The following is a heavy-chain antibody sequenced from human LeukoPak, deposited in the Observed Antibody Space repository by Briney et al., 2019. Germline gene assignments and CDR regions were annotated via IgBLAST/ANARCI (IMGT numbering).Heavy chain of an antibody. Sequence: QPGGSLRLSCAASGFTFSSYAMSWVRQAPGKGLEWVSAISGSGGSTYYADSVKGRFTISRDNSKNTLYLQMNSLRAEDTAVYYCAKRGLDYDSSGYYLYYFDYWGQGTLVTVSS. CDR2: ISGSGGST. D-gene: IGHD3-22*01. J-gene: IGHJ4*02. CDR1: GFTFSSYA. CDR3: AKRGLDYDSSGYYLYYFDY. V-gene: IGHV3-23*01.